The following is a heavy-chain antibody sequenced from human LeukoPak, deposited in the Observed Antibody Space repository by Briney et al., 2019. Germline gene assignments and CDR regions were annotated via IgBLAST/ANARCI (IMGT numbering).Heavy chain of an antibody. CDR1: GFTFSDYY. CDR2: ISSSGSTI. Sequence: PGGSLRLSCAASGFTFSDYYMSWIRQAPGKGLEWVSYISSSGSTIYYADSVKGRFTISRDNSKNTLYLQMNSLRAEDTAVYYCAKDPGALWFGEFPYWGQGTLVTVSS. CDR3: AKDPGALWFGEFPY. V-gene: IGHV3-11*04. D-gene: IGHD3-10*01. J-gene: IGHJ4*02.